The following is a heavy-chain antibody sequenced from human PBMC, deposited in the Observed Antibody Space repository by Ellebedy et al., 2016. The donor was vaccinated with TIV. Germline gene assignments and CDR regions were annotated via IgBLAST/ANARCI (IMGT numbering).Heavy chain of an antibody. D-gene: IGHD6-13*01. CDR2: ISYSGDLM. Sequence: PGGSLRLSCAASGFTFSGYYMSWFRQAPGKGPEWVSYISYSGDLMYYADSVKGRFTTSRDNAGNSLYLQMNSLRAEDTAVYYWARLGVIAAAGASDSWGQGTLVIVSS. CDR3: ARLGVIAAAGASDS. CDR1: GFTFSGYY. V-gene: IGHV3-11*01. J-gene: IGHJ4*02.